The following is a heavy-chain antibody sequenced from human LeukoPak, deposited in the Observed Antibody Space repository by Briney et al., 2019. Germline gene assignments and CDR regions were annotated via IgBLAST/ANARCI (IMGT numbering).Heavy chain of an antibody. Sequence: PGGSLRLSCAASGITFSSYGMSWVRQAPGKGLEWVSAISGSGGSTYYADSVKGRFTISRDNSKNTLYLQMNSLRAEDTAVYYCAKVGGSSEVLMVYAPLGAFDIWGQGTMVTVSS. J-gene: IGHJ3*02. V-gene: IGHV3-23*01. CDR3: AKVGGSSEVLMVYAPLGAFDI. CDR1: GITFSSYG. CDR2: ISGSGGST. D-gene: IGHD2-8*01.